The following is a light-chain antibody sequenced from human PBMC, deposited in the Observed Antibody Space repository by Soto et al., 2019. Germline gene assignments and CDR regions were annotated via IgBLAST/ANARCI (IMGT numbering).Light chain of an antibody. V-gene: IGKV3-20*01. CDR1: QGLGSGY. J-gene: IGKJ1*01. CDR3: QQYAHLPIT. CDR2: DAT. Sequence: PGERATLSCRASQGLGSGYLAWYQQKAGQAPRLLIYDATSGATGIPDRFSGSGSGTDFALTISRVEAEDFAVYYCQQYAHLPITFGQGTKVEI.